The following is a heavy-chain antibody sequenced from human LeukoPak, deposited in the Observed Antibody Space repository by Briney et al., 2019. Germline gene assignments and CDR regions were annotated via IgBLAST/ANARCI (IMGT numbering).Heavy chain of an antibody. J-gene: IGHJ3*02. V-gene: IGHV3-74*01. CDR1: GFTFSSYW. D-gene: IGHD2-21*01. CDR2: INTDGSST. CDR3: ARTWAPAYCGGDCYRDAFDI. Sequence: GGSLRLSCAASGFTFSSYWMHWVRQAPGKGLVWVSRINTDGSSTSYADSVKGRFTISRDNAKNTLYLQMNSLRAEDTAVYYCARTWAPAYCGGDCYRDAFDIWGQGTMVTVSS.